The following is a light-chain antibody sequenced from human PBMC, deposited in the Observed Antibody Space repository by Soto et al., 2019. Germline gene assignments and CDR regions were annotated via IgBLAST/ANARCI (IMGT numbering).Light chain of an antibody. CDR2: EGS. V-gene: IGLV2-23*01. J-gene: IGLJ3*02. Sequence: QSALTQPASVSGSPGQSITISCTGTSSDVGSYNLVSWYQPHPGKAPKVMIYEGSKRPSGFSNRFSVSKSGNTASLTSSGLQAEDEADHYCRSYAGRRVFGGGTQLTVL. CDR1: SSDVGSYNL. CDR3: RSYAGRRV.